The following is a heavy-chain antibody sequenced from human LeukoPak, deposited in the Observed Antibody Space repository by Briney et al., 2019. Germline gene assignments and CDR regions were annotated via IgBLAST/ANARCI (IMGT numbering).Heavy chain of an antibody. D-gene: IGHD3-10*01. CDR2: IYHSDSES. Sequence: GESLKISCKGSGYNFTSYWIGWVRQMPGKGLEWMGIIYHSDSESRYSPSFKGQVTISANKPITTAYVQWSSLKASDTAMYYCARPSGSGSYYNVLFDYWGQGTLVTVSS. V-gene: IGHV5-51*01. J-gene: IGHJ4*02. CDR1: GYNFTSYW. CDR3: ARPSGSGSYYNVLFDY.